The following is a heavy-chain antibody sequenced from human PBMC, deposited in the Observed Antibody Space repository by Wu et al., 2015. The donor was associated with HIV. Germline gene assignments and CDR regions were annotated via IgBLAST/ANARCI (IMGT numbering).Heavy chain of an antibody. CDR2: VNPNNGAT. V-gene: IGHV1-2*02. J-gene: IGHJ6*02. CDR1: GYTSTVYY. CDR3: ARDRGDHFYYYAMDT. D-gene: IGHD3-10*01. Sequence: QAQLAQSGAEVKKPGASVKVSCKASGYTSTVYYMHWMRQAPGQGLEWMGRVNPNNGATKVAEKFRGRVSMTTDTSITTAYMDIHGLTSDDTAVYFCARDRGDHFYYYAMDTWGRGTTVSVSS.